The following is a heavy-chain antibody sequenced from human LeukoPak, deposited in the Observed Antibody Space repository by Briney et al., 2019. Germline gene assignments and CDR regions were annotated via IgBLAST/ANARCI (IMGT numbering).Heavy chain of an antibody. J-gene: IGHJ4*02. CDR2: ISYDGSNK. Sequence: GGSLRLSCAASGFTFSSYGMHWVRQAPGKGLEWVAVISYDGSNKYYADSVKGRFTISRDNSKNTLYLQMNSLRAEDTAVYYCAKGAGGIVVVPAAMGDYWGQGTLVTVSS. CDR3: AKGAGGIVVVPAAMGDY. CDR1: GFTFSSYG. D-gene: IGHD2-2*01. V-gene: IGHV3-30*18.